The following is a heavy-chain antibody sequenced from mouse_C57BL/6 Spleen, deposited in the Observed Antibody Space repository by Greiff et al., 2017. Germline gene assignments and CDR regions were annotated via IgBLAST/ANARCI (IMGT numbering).Heavy chain of an antibody. CDR1: GFTFSDYG. V-gene: IGHV5-17*01. D-gene: IGHD1-1*01. CDR2: ISSGRSTI. CDR3: AKSSPWYFDV. Sequence: EVKLVESGGGLVKPGGSLKLSCAASGFTFSDYGMHWVRQAPEKGLEWVAYISSGRSTIYYADTVKGRFTISRDNAKNTLFLQMTSLRSEDTAMYYCAKSSPWYFDVWGTGTTVTVSS. J-gene: IGHJ1*03.